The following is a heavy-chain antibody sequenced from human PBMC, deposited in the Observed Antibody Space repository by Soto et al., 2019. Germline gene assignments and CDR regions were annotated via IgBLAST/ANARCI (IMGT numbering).Heavy chain of an antibody. J-gene: IGHJ4*02. CDR1: GFTFSTFV. CDR2: ISDSGGTT. V-gene: IGHV3-23*01. D-gene: IGHD1-1*01. CDR3: AKAARTTNLYNFDL. Sequence: GSLRLSCAASGFTFSTFVMNWVRQAPGKGMEWVSVISDSGGTTFHADSVKGRFTISRDNSKNTLYLQMNSLRPEDTAVYYCAKAARTTNLYNFDLWGQGTMLTVS.